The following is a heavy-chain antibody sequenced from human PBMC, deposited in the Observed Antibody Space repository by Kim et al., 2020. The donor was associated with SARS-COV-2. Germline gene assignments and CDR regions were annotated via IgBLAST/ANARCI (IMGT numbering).Heavy chain of an antibody. D-gene: IGHD5-18*01. V-gene: IGHV4-31*03. CDR3: ARTRYSYGYRWFDP. Sequence: SETLSLTCTVSGGSISSGGYYWSWIRQHPGKGLEWIGYIYYSGSTYYNPSLKSRVTISVDTSKNQFSLKLSSVTAADTAVYYCARTRYSYGYRWFDPWGQGTLVTVSS. J-gene: IGHJ5*02. CDR1: GGSISSGGYY. CDR2: IYYSGST.